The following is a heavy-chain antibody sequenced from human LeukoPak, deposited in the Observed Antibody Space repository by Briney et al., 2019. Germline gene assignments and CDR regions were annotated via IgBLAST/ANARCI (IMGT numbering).Heavy chain of an antibody. J-gene: IGHJ4*02. CDR3: AKVEYCGGDCYQHYFDY. CDR1: GFTFSSYA. D-gene: IGHD2-21*02. Sequence: GGSLRLSCAASGFTFSSYAMSWVRQAPGKGLEWVSAISGSGGSTYYADSVKGRFTISRDNSKNTLYLQMNSLRAEDAAVYYCAKVEYCGGDCYQHYFDYWGQGTLVTVSS. CDR2: ISGSGGST. V-gene: IGHV3-23*01.